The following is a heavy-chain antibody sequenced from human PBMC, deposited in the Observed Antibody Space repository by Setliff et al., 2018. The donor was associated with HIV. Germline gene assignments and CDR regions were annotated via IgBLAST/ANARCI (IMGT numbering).Heavy chain of an antibody. CDR1: GFTFNSYW. D-gene: IGHD3-22*01. CDR3: ASRGRAYFLDASGYFDS. J-gene: IGHJ4*02. CDR2: TFSGGTT. V-gene: IGHV3-66*02. Sequence: GGSLRLSCSASGFTFNSYWMSWVRQAPGKGLEWVPVTFSGGTTNYADSVKGRFTISRDNPQNTLFLQMDNLRPEDTAVYFCASRGRAYFLDASGYFDSWGQGALVTVSS.